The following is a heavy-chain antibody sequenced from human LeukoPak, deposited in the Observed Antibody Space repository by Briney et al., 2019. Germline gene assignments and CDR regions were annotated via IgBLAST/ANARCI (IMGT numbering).Heavy chain of an antibody. J-gene: IGHJ4*02. D-gene: IGHD3-22*01. CDR1: GGTFSSYA. V-gene: IGHV1-69*01. CDR2: IIPIFGTA. CDR3: ARVGYDSSGYYRGYFDY. Sequence: GSSVKVSCKASGGTFSSYAISWVRQAPGQGLEWMGGIIPIFGTANYAQKFQGRVTITADESTSTAYMELSSLRSEDTAVYYCARVGYDSSGYYRGYFDYWGQGTLVTVSS.